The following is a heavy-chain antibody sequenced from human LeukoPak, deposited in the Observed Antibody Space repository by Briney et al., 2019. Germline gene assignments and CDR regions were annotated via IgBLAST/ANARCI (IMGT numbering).Heavy chain of an antibody. J-gene: IGHJ5*02. CDR2: ISSSGST. D-gene: IGHD3-10*01. CDR1: GDSLSSGDNY. V-gene: IGHV4-61*02. CDR3: ARDSGTTGEVKFDP. Sequence: SETLSLTCAVSGDSLSSGDNYWSWIRQPAGKGLEWIGRISSSGSTNYNPSLKSPVTMSIDTSTNQLSLKLSSVAAADTAVYYCARDSGTTGEVKFDPWGQGTLVTVSS.